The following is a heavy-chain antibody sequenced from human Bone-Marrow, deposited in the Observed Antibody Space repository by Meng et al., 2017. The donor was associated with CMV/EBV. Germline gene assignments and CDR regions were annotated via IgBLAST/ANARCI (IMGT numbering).Heavy chain of an antibody. CDR1: GGSFSGYY. D-gene: IGHD2-2*01. Sequence: SETLSLTCAVYGGSFSGYYWSWIRQPPGKGLEWIGEINHSGGTNYNPSLKSRVTISVDTSKNQFSLKLSSVTAADTAVYYCARKGIVVVPAAIYYYYGMDVWGQGTTVTVSS. CDR3: ARKGIVVVPAAIYYYYGMDV. CDR2: INHSGGT. V-gene: IGHV4-34*01. J-gene: IGHJ6*02.